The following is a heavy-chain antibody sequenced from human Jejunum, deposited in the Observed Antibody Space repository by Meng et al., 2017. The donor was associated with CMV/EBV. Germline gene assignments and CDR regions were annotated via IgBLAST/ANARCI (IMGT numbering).Heavy chain of an antibody. CDR3: ARGYSSDWYDY. D-gene: IGHD6-19*01. CDR2: ISTSGST. J-gene: IGHJ4*02. Sequence: VPRQESAQGLVNPSQTLSLFCAVSGGSINNYYWNWIRQSAGKGLEWIGRISTSGSTNYNPSLQSRVTMSVDTSKNQFSLKLTSVTAADTAVYYCARGYSSDWYDYWGQGALVTVSS. CDR1: GGSINNYY. V-gene: IGHV4-4*07.